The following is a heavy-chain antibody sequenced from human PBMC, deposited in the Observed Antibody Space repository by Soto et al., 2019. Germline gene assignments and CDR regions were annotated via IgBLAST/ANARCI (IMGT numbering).Heavy chain of an antibody. CDR1: GGSISSYY. D-gene: IGHD6-13*01. J-gene: IGHJ4*02. CDR3: ARAHSSSWFYFDY. V-gene: IGHV4-59*01. Sequence: QVQLQESGPGLVKPSETLSLTCTVSGGSISSYYWSWIRQPPGKGLEWIGYLYHSGSTNYNPSLKSRVTISVDTSKNQFSRKLSSVTAADTAVYYCARAHSSSWFYFDYCGQGTLVTVCS. CDR2: LYHSGST.